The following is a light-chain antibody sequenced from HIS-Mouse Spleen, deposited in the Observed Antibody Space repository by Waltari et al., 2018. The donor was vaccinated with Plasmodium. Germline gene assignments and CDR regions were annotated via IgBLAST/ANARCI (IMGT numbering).Light chain of an antibody. CDR3: QSADSSGTYVV. CDR2: KDS. V-gene: IGLV3-25*03. Sequence: SYELTQPPSVPVSPVQTARITCSGDALPKQYAYWYQQKPGQAPVLVIYKDSERPSGIPERFSGSSSGTTVTLTISGVQAEDEADYYCQSADSSGTYVVFGGGTKLTVL. CDR1: ALPKQY. J-gene: IGLJ2*01.